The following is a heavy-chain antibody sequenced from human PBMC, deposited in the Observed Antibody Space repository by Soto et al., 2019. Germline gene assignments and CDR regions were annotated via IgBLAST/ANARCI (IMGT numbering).Heavy chain of an antibody. Sequence: SETLSLTCAVYGGSFSGYYWSWIRQPPGKGLEWIGEINHSGSTNYNPSLKSRVTISVDTSKNQFSLKLSSVTAADTAVYYCARGLFNGSDYWGQGTLVTVSS. CDR3: ARGLFNGSDY. D-gene: IGHD2-8*01. J-gene: IGHJ4*02. CDR2: INHSGST. CDR1: GGSFSGYY. V-gene: IGHV4-34*01.